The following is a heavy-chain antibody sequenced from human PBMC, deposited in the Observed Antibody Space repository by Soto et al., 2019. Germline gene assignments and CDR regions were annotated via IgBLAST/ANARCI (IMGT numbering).Heavy chain of an antibody. V-gene: IGHV4-61*01. D-gene: IGHD3-10*01. J-gene: IGHJ6*02. Sequence: PSETLSLTCTVSGGSVSSGSYYWSWIRQPPGKGLELFGYIYYSGSTNYNPSLKSRVTISVDTSKNHFSLKLSSVTAADTAVYYCARGVRQPSDGSGYGMDVWGQGTTVTVSS. CDR2: IYYSGST. CDR1: GGSVSSGSYY. CDR3: ARGVRQPSDGSGYGMDV.